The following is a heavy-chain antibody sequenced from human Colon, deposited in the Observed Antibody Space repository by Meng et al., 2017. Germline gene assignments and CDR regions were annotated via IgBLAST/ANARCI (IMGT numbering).Heavy chain of an antibody. D-gene: IGHD4-17*01. CDR2: IYYRGST. V-gene: IGHV4-30-4*01. J-gene: IGHJ5*02. Sequence: GRLREPVPESVLPSQTLSLTWPASGGSISSGDYYWGWSRQPPGKGLEWIGYIYYRGSTYSNASLKSRVTISIDRSKNQFSLKLSSVTAADTAVYYCARDRKHYGERGWFDPWGQGTLVTVSS. CDR1: GGSISSGDYY. CDR3: ARDRKHYGERGWFDP.